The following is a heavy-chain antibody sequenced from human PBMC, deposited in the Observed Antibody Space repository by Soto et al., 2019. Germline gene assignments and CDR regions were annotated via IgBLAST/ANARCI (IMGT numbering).Heavy chain of an antibody. CDR1: GYTFTSYA. CDR3: ARAGYDDYVRGDAFYI. D-gene: IGHD4-17*01. CDR2: INAGNGNT. J-gene: IGHJ3*02. V-gene: IGHV1-3*01. Sequence: ASVKVSGKASGYTFTSYAMHWVRQAPGQRLEWMGWINAGNGNTKYSQKFQGRVTITRDTSASTAYMELSSLRSEDTAVYYCARAGYDDYVRGDAFYIWRQGTMVTVSS.